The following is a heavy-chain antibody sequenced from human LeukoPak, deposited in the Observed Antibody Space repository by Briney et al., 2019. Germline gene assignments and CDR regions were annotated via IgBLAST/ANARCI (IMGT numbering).Heavy chain of an antibody. Sequence: PSVTLSLTCTVSGGSISSHYWSWIRQPPGKGLEWIGYIYYSGSTNYNPSLKSRVTISVDTSKNQFSLKLSSVTAAGTAVYYCARVPFDYWGQGTLVTVSS. J-gene: IGHJ4*02. V-gene: IGHV4-59*11. CDR2: IYYSGST. CDR3: ARVPFDY. CDR1: GGSISSHY.